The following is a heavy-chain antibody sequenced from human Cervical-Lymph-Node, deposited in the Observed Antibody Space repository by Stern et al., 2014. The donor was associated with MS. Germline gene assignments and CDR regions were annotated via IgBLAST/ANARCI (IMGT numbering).Heavy chain of an antibody. Sequence: QVQLLQPGAEVRKPGASVKVSCRASGYTFSSFGISWVRRAPGQGLEWLGWISGYNGDNKAPQQFHGRVLLTTDTSTNNDSMGLTSLRSDDTAMYYCARGPYCSSTSCYSNGYYFYGLDVWGQGTTVTVSS. V-gene: IGHV1-18*01. CDR3: ARGPYCSSTSCYSNGYYFYGLDV. J-gene: IGHJ6*02. CDR2: ISGYNGDN. D-gene: IGHD2-2*02. CDR1: GYTFSSFG.